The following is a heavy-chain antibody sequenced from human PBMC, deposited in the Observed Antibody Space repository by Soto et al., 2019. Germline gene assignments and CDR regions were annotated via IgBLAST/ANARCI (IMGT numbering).Heavy chain of an antibody. J-gene: IGHJ4*02. Sequence: SETLSLTCTVSGGSISSSSYCWGWIRQPPGKGLEWIGSIYYSGSTYYNPSLKSRVTISVDTSKNQFSLKLSSVTAADTAVYYCARHLVDTAMVYDYWGQGTLVTVSS. CDR1: GGSISSSSYC. CDR3: ARHLVDTAMVYDY. D-gene: IGHD5-18*01. CDR2: IYYSGST. V-gene: IGHV4-39*01.